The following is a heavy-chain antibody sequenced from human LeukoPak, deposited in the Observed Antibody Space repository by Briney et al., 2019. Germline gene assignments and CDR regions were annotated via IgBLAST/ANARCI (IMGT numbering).Heavy chain of an antibody. CDR2: IYYSGST. V-gene: IGHV4-39*01. CDR1: GGSIGSSTYY. D-gene: IGHD3-22*01. J-gene: IGHJ3*02. Sequence: SETLSLTCTVSGGSIGSSTYYWGWIRQPPGKGLERIGSIYYSGSTYYNPSLKSRVTISVDTSKNQFSLKLSSVTAADTAVYYCARQDYYYDSSGYSIDAFDSWGQGTMVTVSS. CDR3: ARQDYYYDSSGYSIDAFDS.